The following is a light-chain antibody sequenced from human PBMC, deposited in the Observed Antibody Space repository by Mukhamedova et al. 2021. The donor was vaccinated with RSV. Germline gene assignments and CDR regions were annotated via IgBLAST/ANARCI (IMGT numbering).Light chain of an antibody. CDR3: NSWDSSGNRRGV. CDR2: GEN. J-gene: IGLJ1*01. V-gene: IGLV3-19*01. Sequence: YQQRPGQAPVLVIYGENNRPPGTPDRFSVSRSGNTAPLTITGAQAEDEAAYYCNSWDSSGNRRGVFGTGTKVTVL.